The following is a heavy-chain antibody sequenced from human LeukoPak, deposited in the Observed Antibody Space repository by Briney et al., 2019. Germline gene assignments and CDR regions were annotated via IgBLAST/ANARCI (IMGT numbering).Heavy chain of an antibody. J-gene: IGHJ4*02. V-gene: IGHV1-3*01. CDR3: ARDQGYDFWSGYPEQGRPRPIVSPPVPVYFDY. Sequence: GASVKVSCKASGYTFTSYAMHWVRQAPGQRLEWMGWINAGNGNTKYSQKFQGRVTITRDTSASTAYMELSSLRSEDTAVYYCARDQGYDFWSGYPEQGRPRPIVSPPVPVYFDYWGQGTLVTVSS. CDR1: GYTFTSYA. D-gene: IGHD3-3*01. CDR2: INAGNGNT.